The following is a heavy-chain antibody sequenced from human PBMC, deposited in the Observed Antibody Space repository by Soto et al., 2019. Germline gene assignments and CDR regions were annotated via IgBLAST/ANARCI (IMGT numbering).Heavy chain of an antibody. Sequence: SETLSLTCTVSGGSISSYYWSWIRQPPGKGLEWIGYIYYSGSTSYNPSLKSRVTISVDTSKNQFSLKLSSVTAAYTAVYYCAREGYDRSGYYYGIDYWGQGTLVTVSS. CDR2: IYYSGST. D-gene: IGHD3-22*01. CDR1: GGSISSYY. CDR3: AREGYDRSGYYYGIDY. J-gene: IGHJ4*02. V-gene: IGHV4-59*01.